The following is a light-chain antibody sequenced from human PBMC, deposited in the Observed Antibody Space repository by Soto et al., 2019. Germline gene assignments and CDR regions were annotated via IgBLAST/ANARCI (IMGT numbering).Light chain of an antibody. CDR3: SSFTSSSTRV. V-gene: IGLV2-14*01. CDR2: EVS. Sequence: QCALTQPASVSGSPGQSITISCTGTSSDVGGYKYVSWYQQHPGKAPKLMIYEVSNRPSGVSNRFSGSKSGNTASLTISGLQAEDEADYYCSSFTSSSTRVFATGTKVTVL. CDR1: SSDVGGYKY. J-gene: IGLJ1*01.